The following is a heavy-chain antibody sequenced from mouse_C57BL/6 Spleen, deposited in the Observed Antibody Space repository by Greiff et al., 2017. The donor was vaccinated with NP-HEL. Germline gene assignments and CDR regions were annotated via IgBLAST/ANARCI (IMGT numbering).Heavy chain of an antibody. V-gene: IGHV1-50*01. D-gene: IGHD1-1*02. CDR1: GYTFTSYW. J-gene: IGHJ2*01. CDR3: ARRGIWSYFDY. CDR2: IDPSDSYT. Sequence: VQLQQPGAELVKPGASVKLSCKASGYTFTSYWMQWVKQRPGQGLEWIGEIDPSDSYTNYNQKFKGKATLTVDTSSSTAYMQLSSLTSEDSAVYYCARRGIWSYFDYWGQGTTLTVSS.